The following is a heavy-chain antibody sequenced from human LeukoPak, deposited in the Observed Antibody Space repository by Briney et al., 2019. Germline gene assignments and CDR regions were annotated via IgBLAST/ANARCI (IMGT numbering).Heavy chain of an antibody. D-gene: IGHD6-19*01. V-gene: IGHV5-51*01. Sequence: GESLKISCKGSGYSFTTYWIGWVRQMPGKGLEWMGITYPADSDTRYSPSFQGQVTMSADKSTSTAYLQWSSLKASNTGMYYCARTTGYSSGWPRFDYWGQGTLLTVSS. CDR3: ARTTGYSSGWPRFDY. CDR1: GYSFTTYW. J-gene: IGHJ4*02. CDR2: TYPADSDT.